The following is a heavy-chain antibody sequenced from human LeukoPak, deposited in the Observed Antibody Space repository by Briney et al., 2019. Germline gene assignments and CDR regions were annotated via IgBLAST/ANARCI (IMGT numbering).Heavy chain of an antibody. CDR1: GYSFNSYG. CDR2: ISTHCGNT. Sequence: ASVKVSCKASGYSFNSYGISWVRQAPGQGLEWMGWISTHCGNTNYAHKLQGRVTMTTDKSKNSAYMEMRSLKSDDTAVYYCARGGNRHWFDPWGQGTLVTVSS. J-gene: IGHJ5*02. V-gene: IGHV1-18*01. CDR3: ARGGNRHWFDP. D-gene: IGHD2/OR15-2a*01.